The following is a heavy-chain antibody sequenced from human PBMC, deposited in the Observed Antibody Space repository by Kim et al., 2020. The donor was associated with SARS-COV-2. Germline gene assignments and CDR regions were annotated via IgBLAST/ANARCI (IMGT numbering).Heavy chain of an antibody. CDR2: INTGSGNT. CDR3: SRGGVGELFAY. J-gene: IGHJ4*02. CDR1: GYTFTTKSQP. V-gene: IGHV1-3*04. Sequence: ASVKVSCKASGYTFTTKSQPIHWLRQAPGQRLEWVGWINTGSGNTRYSQNFQGRITIARDVSASTVYMELNSLSSEDTAVYFCSRGGVGELFAYWGQGTLVTVSS. D-gene: IGHD3-10*01.